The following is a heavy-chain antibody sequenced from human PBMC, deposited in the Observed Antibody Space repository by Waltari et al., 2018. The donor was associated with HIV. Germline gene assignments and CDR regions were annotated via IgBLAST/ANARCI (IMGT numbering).Heavy chain of an antibody. CDR2: ISSDGKDN. Sequence: QVQLVQSGGGVVQPGRSLRLSCAASGFTFNIYGLQWVRQAPGEGLHWVAGISSDGKDNHHSGSVKGRFSISKDNSKNTLYLQMDSLRPEDTAVYFCARDASPGSSYYDFHFYNGMDVWGQGTTVTVSS. CDR1: GFTFNIYG. CDR3: ARDASPGSSYYDFHFYNGMDV. D-gene: IGHD1-26*01. J-gene: IGHJ6*02. V-gene: IGHV3-30*03.